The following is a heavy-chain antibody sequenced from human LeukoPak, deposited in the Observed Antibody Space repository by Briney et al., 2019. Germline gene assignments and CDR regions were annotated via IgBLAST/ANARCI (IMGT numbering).Heavy chain of an antibody. J-gene: IGHJ4*02. D-gene: IGHD6-19*01. V-gene: IGHV3-66*02. Sequence: GGPLRLSCAASGFTVSSNYMSWVRQAPGKGLEWVSVIYSGGSTYYADSVKGRFTISRDNSKNTLYLQMNSLRAEDTAVYYCARDQAGRYYFDYWGQGTLVTVSS. CDR3: ARDQAGRYYFDY. CDR2: IYSGGST. CDR1: GFTVSSNY.